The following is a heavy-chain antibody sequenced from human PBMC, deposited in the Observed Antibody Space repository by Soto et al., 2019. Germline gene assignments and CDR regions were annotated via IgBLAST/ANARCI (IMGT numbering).Heavy chain of an antibody. Sequence: QVQLQESGPGLVQPSGTLSLTCAVSGGSFTTTQWWSWVRRPPGKGLEWIGKIHDSGNTIYNPSLRSRVIMSVDTPQHQFSLKLASVTAADTAVYYCATYDSRTYSRGLDVWGHGTTVTVSS. D-gene: IGHD3-10*01. CDR2: IHDSGNT. J-gene: IGHJ6*02. CDR3: ATYDSRTYSRGLDV. CDR1: GGSFTTTQW. V-gene: IGHV4-4*02.